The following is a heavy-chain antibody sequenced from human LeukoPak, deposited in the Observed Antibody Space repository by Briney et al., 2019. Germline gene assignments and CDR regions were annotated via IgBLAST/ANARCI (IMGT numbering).Heavy chain of an antibody. CDR1: GGSISSSSYY. CDR2: IYYSGST. Sequence: ASETLSLTCTVSGGSISSSSYYWGWIRQPPGKGLEGIGSIYYSGSTYYNPSPNSRLTISVYTSKNQFSLKVSSVTAADTAVYYCAREGLLRYFDWLAPDYLDYWGQGTLVTVSS. D-gene: IGHD3-9*01. J-gene: IGHJ4*02. V-gene: IGHV4-39*01. CDR3: AREGLLRYFDWLAPDYLDY.